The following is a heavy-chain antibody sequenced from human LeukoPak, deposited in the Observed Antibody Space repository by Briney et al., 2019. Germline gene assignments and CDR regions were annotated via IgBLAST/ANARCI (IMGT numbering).Heavy chain of an antibody. D-gene: IGHD4-17*01. J-gene: IGHJ3*02. CDR1: GFTFSSYS. Sequence: PGGSLRLSCAASGFTFSSYSMNWVRQAPGKGLEWVSSISSSSSYIYYAVSVKGRFTISRDNAKNSLYLQMNSLRAEDTAVYYCARDWTTVTNDAFDIWGQGTMVTVSS. CDR2: ISSSSSYI. CDR3: ARDWTTVTNDAFDI. V-gene: IGHV3-21*01.